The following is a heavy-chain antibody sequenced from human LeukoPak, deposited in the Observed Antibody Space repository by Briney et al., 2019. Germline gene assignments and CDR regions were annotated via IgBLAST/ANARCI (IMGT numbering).Heavy chain of an antibody. CDR2: IYYSGST. V-gene: IGHV4-61*01. J-gene: IGHJ1*01. Sequence: SETLSLTCTVSGGSVSSGSYYWSWSRQPPGKGLEWIGYIYYSGSTNYNPSLKSRVTISVDTSKNQFSLKLSSVTAADTAVYYCAREGGYYDSSGYSAGYFQHWGQGTLVTVSS. D-gene: IGHD3-22*01. CDR3: AREGGYYDSSGYSAGYFQH. CDR1: GGSVSSGSYY.